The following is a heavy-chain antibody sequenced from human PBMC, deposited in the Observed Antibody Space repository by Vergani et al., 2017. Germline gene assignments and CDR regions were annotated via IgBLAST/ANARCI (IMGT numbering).Heavy chain of an antibody. J-gene: IGHJ6*02. CDR2: ISYDGSNK. CDR3: AKDPSSPTVTSDYYYYYGMDV. CDR1: GFTLGDYA. D-gene: IGHD4-11*01. V-gene: IGHV3-30-3*02. Sequence: VQLVESGGGLVQPGRSLRLSCTGSGFTLGDYAMTWVRQAPGKGLEWVAVISYDGSNKYYADSVKGRFTISRDNSKNTLYLQMNSLRAEDTAVYYCAKDPSSPTVTSDYYYYYGMDVWGQGTTVTVSS.